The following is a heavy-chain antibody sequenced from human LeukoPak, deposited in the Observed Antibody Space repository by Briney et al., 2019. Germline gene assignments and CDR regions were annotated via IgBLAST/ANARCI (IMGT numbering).Heavy chain of an antibody. D-gene: IGHD2-2*01. CDR1: GGSISSYY. CDR3: ARFSSGCSTSSCYLTY. CDR2: IYTSGST. V-gene: IGHV4-4*07. J-gene: IGHJ4*02. Sequence: SETLSLTCTVSGGSISSYYWSWIRQPAGKGLGWIGRIYTSGSTNYNPSLRGRVTISLDTSNNQFSLKLTSMTAADTAVYYCARFSSGCSTSSCYLTYWGQGTLVTVS.